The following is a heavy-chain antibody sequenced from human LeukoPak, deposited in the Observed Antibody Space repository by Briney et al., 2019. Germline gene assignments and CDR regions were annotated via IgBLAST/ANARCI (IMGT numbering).Heavy chain of an antibody. Sequence: GASVKLSCKASGFTFTAYYMHWVRQAPGQGLEWMGCINPNSGGTNYAQKFQVRVTMTRDTSISTAYMELSRMRSDDTAVYYCARGPHRDPHFDSWGQGTLVTVSS. D-gene: IGHD1-14*01. J-gene: IGHJ4*02. V-gene: IGHV1-2*02. CDR1: GFTFTAYY. CDR3: ARGPHRDPHFDS. CDR2: INPNSGGT.